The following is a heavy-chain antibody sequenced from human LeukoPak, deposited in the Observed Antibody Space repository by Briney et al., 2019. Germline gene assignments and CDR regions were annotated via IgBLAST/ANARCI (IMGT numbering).Heavy chain of an antibody. J-gene: IGHJ6*03. Sequence: SETLSLTCDVYGGSLSGFYWIWIRQSPGAGLQWIGEIIDSGSTNYNPSLKSRVTISIDTSKSQLSLKVTSVTAADTAVYFCARGGGLQWRGGFRRRYSYFYMDVWGKGTTVTVS. CDR3: ARGGGLQWRGGFRRRYSYFYMDV. D-gene: IGHD6-19*01. CDR1: GGSLSGFY. V-gene: IGHV4-34*01. CDR2: IIDSGST.